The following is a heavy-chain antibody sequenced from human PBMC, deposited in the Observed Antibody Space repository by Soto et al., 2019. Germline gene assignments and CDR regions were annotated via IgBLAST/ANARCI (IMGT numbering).Heavy chain of an antibody. Sequence: PGGSLRLSCAASGFTFSSYAMSWVRQAPGKGLEWVSAISGSGGSTYYADSVKGRFTISRDNSKNTLYLQMNSLRAEDTAVYYCAKALGSGSYLGVDYYYGMDVWGQGTTVTVSS. CDR3: AKALGSGSYLGVDYYYGMDV. CDR1: GFTFSSYA. CDR2: ISGSGGST. V-gene: IGHV3-23*01. D-gene: IGHD3-10*02. J-gene: IGHJ6*02.